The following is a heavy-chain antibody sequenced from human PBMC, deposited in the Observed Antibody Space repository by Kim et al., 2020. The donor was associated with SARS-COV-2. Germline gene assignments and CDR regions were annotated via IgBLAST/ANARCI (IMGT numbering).Heavy chain of an antibody. CDR3: ARGKPSQPQLIGLSLFYY. V-gene: IGHV4-34*01. D-gene: IGHD2-2*01. Sequence: SETLSLTCAVYGESFSPNYWNWVRQAPGKGLEWIGEVTYSGVTSYNPSFKRLLTMSVDTAKNQFSLRLSSLTAADTAVYYCARGKPSQPQLIGLSLFYY. CDR1: GESFSPNY. CDR2: VTYSGVT. J-gene: IGHJ6*01.